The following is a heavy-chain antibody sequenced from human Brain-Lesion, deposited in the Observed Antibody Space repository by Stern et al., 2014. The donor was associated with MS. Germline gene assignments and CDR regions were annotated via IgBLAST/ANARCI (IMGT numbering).Heavy chain of an antibody. CDR2: IYYSGSS. V-gene: IGHV4-30-4*01. J-gene: IGHJ6*02. CDR1: DDSINSDIYY. Sequence: MQLVESGPGLVKPSQTLSLTCTVSDDSINSDIYYWSWIRQPPGKGLEWIGYIYYSGSSYYNPSLKSRVTMSLDTSKNQFSLRLGSVTAADTAVYYCARVTGDGFGHGYSSFYGLDVWGQGTTVTVSS. CDR3: ARVTGDGFGHGYSSFYGLDV. D-gene: IGHD1-20*01.